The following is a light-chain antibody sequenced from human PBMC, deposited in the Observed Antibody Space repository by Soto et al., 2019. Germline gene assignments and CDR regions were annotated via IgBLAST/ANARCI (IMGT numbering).Light chain of an antibody. J-gene: IGKJ1*01. CDR3: QQSYSTSWT. Sequence: DIQMTQSPSTLSGSVGDRVTITCRASQTISSWLAWYQQKPGKAPKLLIYAASSLQSGVPSRFSGSGSGTDFTLSISSLQPEDFATYYCQQSYSTSWTFGQGTKVEIK. V-gene: IGKV1-39*01. CDR1: QTISSW. CDR2: AAS.